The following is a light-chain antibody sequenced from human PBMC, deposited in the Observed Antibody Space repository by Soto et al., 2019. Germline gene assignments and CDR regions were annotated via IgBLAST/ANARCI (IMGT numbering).Light chain of an antibody. Sequence: EKVMTQSPDTLSVSPGERATLSCRASQSISSNVAWYQQKPGQAPRLLIYDVSTRATAIPARFSGSGSETEFTLTISSLQSEDFADYYCQQYNEWPLTFGGGTKVEIK. CDR1: QSISSN. CDR3: QQYNEWPLT. J-gene: IGKJ4*01. CDR2: DVS. V-gene: IGKV3-15*01.